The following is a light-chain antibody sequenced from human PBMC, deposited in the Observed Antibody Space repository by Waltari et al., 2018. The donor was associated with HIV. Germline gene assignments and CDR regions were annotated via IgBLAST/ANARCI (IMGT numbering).Light chain of an antibody. V-gene: IGKV2-28*01. CDR1: QSLLHRRGYNY. J-gene: IGKJ3*01. Sequence: DIVMTQSPLSLPVTPGEPASISCRSSQSLLHRRGYNYLDWYVQKPGRSPQLLVYSGSVRASGVPDRFSGSGSGTDFILNISRVETEDVGIYYCMQALQTPLFTFGPGTMVDIK. CDR3: MQALQTPLFT. CDR2: SGS.